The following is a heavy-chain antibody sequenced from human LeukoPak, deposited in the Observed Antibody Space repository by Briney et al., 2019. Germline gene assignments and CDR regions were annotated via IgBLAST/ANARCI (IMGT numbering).Heavy chain of an antibody. CDR1: GGSISNYY. J-gene: IGHJ4*02. V-gene: IGHV4-59*01. CDR3: ARGGTRPDYYFVY. D-gene: IGHD2-2*01. Sequence: SETLSLTCIVSGGSISNYYWSWVRQPPGKGLEWIGYIYYSGSTNYNPSLKSRVTISVDTSKNQFSLKLSSVTAADTAVYYCARGGTRPDYYFVYWGQGTLLTVSS. CDR2: IYYSGST.